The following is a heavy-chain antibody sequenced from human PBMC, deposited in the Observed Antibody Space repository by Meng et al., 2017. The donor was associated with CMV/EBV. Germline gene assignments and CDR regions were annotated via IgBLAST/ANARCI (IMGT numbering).Heavy chain of an antibody. CDR3: ARNQPSRGWSHEDY. CDR2: IIPIFGTA. Sequence: QVQLVQSVAEVKKPGSSVKVSCKASGGTFSSHAISWVRQAPGQGLEWMGGIIPIFGTANYAQKFQGRVTITADESTSTAYMELSSLRSGDTAVYYCARNQPSRGWSHEDYWGQGTLVTVSS. CDR1: GGTFSSHA. J-gene: IGHJ4*02. D-gene: IGHD2-15*01. V-gene: IGHV1-69*12.